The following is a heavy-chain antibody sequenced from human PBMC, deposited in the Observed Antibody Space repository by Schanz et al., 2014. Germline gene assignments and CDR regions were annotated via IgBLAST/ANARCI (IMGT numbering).Heavy chain of an antibody. J-gene: IGHJ5*02. D-gene: IGHD1-26*01. V-gene: IGHV4-31*03. CDR2: IYYRGNT. CDR1: GDSISRAY. Sequence: QVQLQESGPGLVEPSQTLSLTCTVSGDSISRAYWSWIRQHPGKGLEWIGFIYYRGNTYYNPSLKSRVSISLDPSKTQFFLNLNSLTAADTAVYYCARVTEPGWFDPWGQGTLVTVSS. CDR3: ARVTEPGWFDP.